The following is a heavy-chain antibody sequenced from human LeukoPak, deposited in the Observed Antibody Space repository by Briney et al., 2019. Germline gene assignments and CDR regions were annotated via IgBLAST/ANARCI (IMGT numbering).Heavy chain of an antibody. Sequence: GGSLRLSCAASGFSFRACGMHWVRQAPGKGLEWVTFIQYDGSNKYYANSVKGRFTISRDNSKNTLFLQMNSLTAADTAIYYCAKGAGVGFDYWGQGTLVTASS. CDR2: IQYDGSNK. J-gene: IGHJ4*02. CDR3: AKGAGVGFDY. V-gene: IGHV3-30*02. D-gene: IGHD3-3*01. CDR1: GFSFRACG.